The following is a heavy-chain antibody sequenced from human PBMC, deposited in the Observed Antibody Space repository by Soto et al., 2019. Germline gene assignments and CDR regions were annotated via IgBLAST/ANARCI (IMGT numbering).Heavy chain of an antibody. J-gene: IGHJ1*01. Sequence: EVQLLESGGGLVQPGGSLRLSCAASGFTFSSYAMSWVRQAPGKGLEWVSAISGSGGSTYYADSVKGRLTISRDNSTIRRYLQMNSPRAEGTAVDYCAKDEMLTYDYVWGSYRPEYFQHWGQGTLVTVSS. CDR2: ISGSGGST. CDR1: GFTFSSYA. CDR3: AKDEMLTYDYVWGSYRPEYFQH. D-gene: IGHD3-16*02. V-gene: IGHV3-23*01.